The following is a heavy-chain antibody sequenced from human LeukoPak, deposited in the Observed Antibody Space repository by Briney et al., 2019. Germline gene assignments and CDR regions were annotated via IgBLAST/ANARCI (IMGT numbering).Heavy chain of an antibody. D-gene: IGHD3-16*01. CDR2: INTDGSST. CDR1: GFTFSSYW. CDR3: ARPRGTNLGYFDL. V-gene: IGHV3-74*01. J-gene: IGHJ2*01. Sequence: PGGSLRLSCAASGFTFSSYWMHWVRQAPGKGLVWVSRINTDGSSTSYADSVKGRFTISRDNAKNTLYLQMNSLRAEDTAVYYCARPRGTNLGYFDLWGRGTLVTVSS.